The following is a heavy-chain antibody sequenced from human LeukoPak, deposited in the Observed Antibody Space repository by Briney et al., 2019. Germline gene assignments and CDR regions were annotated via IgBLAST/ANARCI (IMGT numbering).Heavy chain of an antibody. CDR3: ARMPLLGYCSSTSCFSRYYFDY. CDR1: GYTFTSYG. J-gene: IGHJ4*02. V-gene: IGHV1-18*01. D-gene: IGHD2-2*01. Sequence: ASVKVSCKASGYTFTSYGISWVRQAPGQGLEWMGWISAYNGNTNYAQKLQGRVTMTTDTSTSTAYMELRSLRSDDTAVYYCARMPLLGYCSSTSCFSRYYFDYWGQGTLVTVSS. CDR2: ISAYNGNT.